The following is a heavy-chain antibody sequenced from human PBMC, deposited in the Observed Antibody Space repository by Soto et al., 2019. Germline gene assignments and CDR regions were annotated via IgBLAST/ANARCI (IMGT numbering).Heavy chain of an antibody. Sequence: PSETLSLTCTVSGGSISSGDYYWSWIRQPPGKGLEWIGYIAYSGNTYYNPSLKSRVTISVDTSKNQFSLRLISVTAADTALYFCARAGYNYRFGFDYWGQGTLVTVPQ. CDR3: ARAGYNYRFGFDY. D-gene: IGHD1-1*01. CDR2: IAYSGNT. J-gene: IGHJ4*02. CDR1: GGSISSGDYY. V-gene: IGHV4-30-4*01.